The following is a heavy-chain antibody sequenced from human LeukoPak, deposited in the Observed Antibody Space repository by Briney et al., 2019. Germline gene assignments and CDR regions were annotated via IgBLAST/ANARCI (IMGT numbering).Heavy chain of an antibody. V-gene: IGHV3-53*01. CDR2: IYSGGTT. J-gene: IGHJ4*02. Sequence: GGSLRLSCAASGFSVSTNYMSWVRRAPGKGLEWVSVIYSGGTTYYADSVKGRFTISRDNSKNTLFLRMNSLRAEDTAVYHCARGKGYSGYDFDYWGQGTLVTVSS. D-gene: IGHD5-12*01. CDR3: ARGKGYSGYDFDY. CDR1: GFSVSTNY.